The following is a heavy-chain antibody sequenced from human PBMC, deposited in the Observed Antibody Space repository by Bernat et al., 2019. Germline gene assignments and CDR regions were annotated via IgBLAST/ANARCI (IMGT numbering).Heavy chain of an antibody. Sequence: QVQLVQSGAEVKKPGASVKVSCKASGYTFTSYGISWVRQAPGQGLEWMGWISAYNGNTNYAQKLQGRVTMTTDTSTSTAYMELRSLSSDETAVYYCARGSAEYQLKGYYYGMDVWGQGTTVTVSS. CDR3: ARGSAEYQLKGYYYGMDV. V-gene: IGHV1-18*01. J-gene: IGHJ6*02. D-gene: IGHD2-2*01. CDR1: GYTFTSYG. CDR2: ISAYNGNT.